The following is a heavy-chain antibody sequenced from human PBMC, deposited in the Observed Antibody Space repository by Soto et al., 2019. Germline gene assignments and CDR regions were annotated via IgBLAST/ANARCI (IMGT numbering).Heavy chain of an antibody. CDR2: ITSTGDRI. J-gene: IGHJ4*02. CDR1: GFIFHDYA. V-gene: IGHV3-23*01. CDR3: AKVTDHYPWGFDF. Sequence: GGSLRLSCAASGFIFHDYAMSWVRQAPGKGLDWVALITSTGDRIYYADFVKGRITISRDNSNKTLYLQISSLGAGDSATYYCAKVTDHYPWGFDFWGRGTLVTVSS. D-gene: IGHD3-9*01.